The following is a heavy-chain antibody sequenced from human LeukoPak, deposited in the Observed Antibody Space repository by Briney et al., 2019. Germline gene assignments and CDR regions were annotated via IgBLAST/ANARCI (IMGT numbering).Heavy chain of an antibody. Sequence: GGSLRLSCAASGFTFSSYSMNWVRQAPGKGLEWVSSISSSSSYIYYADSVKGRFTISRDNAENSLYLQMNSLRAEDTAVYYCARDGTCSSTSCYFTRVYYYYYMDVWGKGTTVTVSS. V-gene: IGHV3-21*01. CDR1: GFTFSSYS. CDR2: ISSSSSYI. J-gene: IGHJ6*03. D-gene: IGHD2-2*01. CDR3: ARDGTCSSTSCYFTRVYYYYYMDV.